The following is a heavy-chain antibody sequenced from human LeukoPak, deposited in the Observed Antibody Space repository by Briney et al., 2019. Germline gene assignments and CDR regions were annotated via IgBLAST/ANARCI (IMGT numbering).Heavy chain of an antibody. D-gene: IGHD2-2*01. CDR3: ARVRYCSTNRCYDREFDN. CDR1: GGSISNYY. V-gene: IGHV4-59*01. Sequence: SETLSLTCTVSGGSISNYYWSWIRQPPWKGLEWIGYIYYSGNTNYNPSLKSRVTISVDTSKNQFSLKLNSVTAADTAVYYCARVRYCSTNRCYDREFDNWGQGTLVTVSS. J-gene: IGHJ4*02. CDR2: IYYSGNT.